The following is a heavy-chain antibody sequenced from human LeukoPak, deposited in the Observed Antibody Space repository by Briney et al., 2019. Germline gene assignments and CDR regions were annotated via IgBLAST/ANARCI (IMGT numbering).Heavy chain of an antibody. J-gene: IGHJ4*02. V-gene: IGHV1-2*02. CDR1: AYTFSAYY. D-gene: IGHD6-19*01. CDR3: ADEFGLKWLAD. CDR2: INPNNGGT. Sequence: ASVKVSCKASAYTFSAYYMHWVRQAPGQGLEWMGWINPNNGGTNHAQKFQGRVTMTRDTSISTAYMELSRLRSDDTAIYYCADEFGLKWLADWGQGTLVTVSS.